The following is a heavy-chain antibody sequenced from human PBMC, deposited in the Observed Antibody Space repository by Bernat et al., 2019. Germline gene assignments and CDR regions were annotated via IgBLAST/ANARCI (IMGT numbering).Heavy chain of an antibody. Sequence: QVQLQESGPQLVKPSGTLSLTCVVSGDSISSSAWWSLVRQPPGKGLEWIAEIYHNGNINYNPSLRSRVTISIDKSKNQISLRLSSVTAADTAVYYCARDPVAAVGTAFDIWGQGTMVTVSS. J-gene: IGHJ3*02. CDR1: GDSISSSAW. CDR3: ARDPVAAVGTAFDI. V-gene: IGHV4-4*02. D-gene: IGHD6-13*01. CDR2: IYHNGNI.